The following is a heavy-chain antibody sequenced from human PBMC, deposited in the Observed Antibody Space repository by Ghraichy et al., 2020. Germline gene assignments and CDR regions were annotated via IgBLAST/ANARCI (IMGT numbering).Heavy chain of an antibody. CDR3: AKVLDYDSSGYWGGFDY. V-gene: IGHV3-23*01. CDR2: ISGSGGST. J-gene: IGHJ4*02. Sequence: GGSLRLSCAASGFTFSSYAMSWVRQAPGKGLEWVSAISGSGGSTYYADSVKGRFTISRDNSKNTLYLQMNSLRAEDTAVYYCAKVLDYDSSGYWGGFDYWGQGTLVTVSS. D-gene: IGHD3-22*01. CDR1: GFTFSSYA.